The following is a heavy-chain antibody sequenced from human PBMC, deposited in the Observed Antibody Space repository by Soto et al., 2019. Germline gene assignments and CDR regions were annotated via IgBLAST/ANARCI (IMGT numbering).Heavy chain of an antibody. Sequence: EVQLVESGGGLVQPGGSLRLSCAASGFTFRSYWMSWVRQAPGKGLEWVANIKQDGSEKYYVDSVKGRFTISRDNAKNSLYLQMNSLRAEDTAVYYCARDPNIVLVPAALRSYYYYYGMDVWGQGTTVTDSS. CDR3: ARDPNIVLVPAALRSYYYYYGMDV. D-gene: IGHD2-2*01. CDR1: GFTFRSYW. V-gene: IGHV3-7*01. J-gene: IGHJ6*02. CDR2: IKQDGSEK.